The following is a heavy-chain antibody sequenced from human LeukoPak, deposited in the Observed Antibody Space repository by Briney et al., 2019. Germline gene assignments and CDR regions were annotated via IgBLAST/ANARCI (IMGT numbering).Heavy chain of an antibody. Sequence: PGGSLRLSCVASGLPIADFAMHWVRQAPGKGLERVSLISGDGVSTFYADSVKGRFSISRDNSKNSLYLEMNSLRTEDAAMYYCAKESGKFDYWGQGTPVTVSS. V-gene: IGHV3-43*02. CDR1: GLPIADFA. CDR3: AKESGKFDY. CDR2: ISGDGVST. J-gene: IGHJ4*02.